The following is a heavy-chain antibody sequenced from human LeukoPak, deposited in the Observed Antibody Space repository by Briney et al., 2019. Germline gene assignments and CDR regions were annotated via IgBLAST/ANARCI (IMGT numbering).Heavy chain of an antibody. D-gene: IGHD6-13*01. V-gene: IGHV3-7*03. CDR3: AKGMGSSSWFNIDY. CDR1: GFTFSGNW. J-gene: IGHJ4*02. CDR2: IKEDGSEK. Sequence: GGSLRLSCAPSGFTFSGNWMSWVRQAPGKGLEWLASIKEDGSEKYYVDSVKGRFTISRDNAKNSLYLQMNSLRAEDTALYYCAKGMGSSSWFNIDYWGQGTLVTVSS.